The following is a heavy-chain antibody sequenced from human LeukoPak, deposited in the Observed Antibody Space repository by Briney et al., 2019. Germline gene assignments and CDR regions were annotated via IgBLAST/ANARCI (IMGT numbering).Heavy chain of an antibody. Sequence: GGSLRLSCTASGFTFGDYAMSWVRQAPGKGLEWVGFIRSKAYGGTTEYAASVKGRFTISRDDSKSIAYLQMNSLKTEDTAVYYRTRGGVGATLWGQGTLVTVSS. CDR3: TRGGVGATL. J-gene: IGHJ4*02. CDR2: IRSKAYGGTT. D-gene: IGHD1-26*01. CDR1: GFTFGDYA. V-gene: IGHV3-49*04.